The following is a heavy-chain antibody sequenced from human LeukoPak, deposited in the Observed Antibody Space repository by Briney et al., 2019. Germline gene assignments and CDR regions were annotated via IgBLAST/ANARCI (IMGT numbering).Heavy chain of an antibody. CDR3: ARPSSYCGGDCYPGHFDY. D-gene: IGHD2-21*02. V-gene: IGHV5-51*01. CDR1: GYSLTSYW. Sequence: GESLKISCKGSGYSLTSYWIGWVRQMPGKGLEWMGIIYPGDSDTRYSPSFQGQVTISADKSISTAYLQWSSLKASDTAMYYCARPSSYCGGDCYPGHFDYWGQGTLVTVSS. CDR2: IYPGDSDT. J-gene: IGHJ4*02.